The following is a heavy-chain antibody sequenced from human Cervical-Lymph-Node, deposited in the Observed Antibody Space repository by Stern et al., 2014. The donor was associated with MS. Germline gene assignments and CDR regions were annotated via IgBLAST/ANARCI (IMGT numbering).Heavy chain of an antibody. CDR1: GFIFSNYD. CDR2: VWSEGSKK. V-gene: IGHV3-33*01. D-gene: IGHD6-13*01. CDR3: TRTRYSSSWYWFDP. Sequence: VQLVESGGGVVQPGRPLRLSCVASGFIFSNYDIHWVRQAPGKGLEWVAVVWSEGSKKSYADSVKGRFTISRDSSKNTLYLQMNSLRAEDTAVYYCTRTRYSSSWYWFDPWGQGTLVTVSS. J-gene: IGHJ5*02.